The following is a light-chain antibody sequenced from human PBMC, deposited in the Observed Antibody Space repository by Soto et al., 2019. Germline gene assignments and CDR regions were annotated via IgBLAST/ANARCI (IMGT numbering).Light chain of an antibody. J-gene: IGKJ1*01. CDR3: QQFAASPRT. CDR1: QSIATSQ. CDR2: GAS. V-gene: IGKV3-20*01. Sequence: EIVLTQSPATLSLSPGERATLFCRASQSIATSQLAWYQQKPGQAPRLLIGASTRATGIPDRFSDSGSGTDFTLTISRLEPEDFAVYYCQQFAASPRTFGQGTKVDIK.